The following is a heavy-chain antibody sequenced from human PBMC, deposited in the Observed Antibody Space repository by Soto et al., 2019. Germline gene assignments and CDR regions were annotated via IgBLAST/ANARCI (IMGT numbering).Heavy chain of an antibody. V-gene: IGHV4-31*03. D-gene: IGHD2-2*02. J-gene: IGHJ6*02. CDR2: IYYSGST. Sequence: SETLSLTCTVSGGSISSGGYYWSWIRQHPGKGLEWIGYIYYSGSTYYNPSLKSRVTISVDTSKNQFSLKLSSVTAADTAVYYCARDRYIVVPAAIPPYYYYGMDVWGQGTTVTVSS. CDR3: ARDRYIVVPAAIPPYYYYGMDV. CDR1: GGSISSGGYY.